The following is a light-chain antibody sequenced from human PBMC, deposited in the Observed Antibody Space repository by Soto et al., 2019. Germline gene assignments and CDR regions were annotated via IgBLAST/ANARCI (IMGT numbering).Light chain of an antibody. CDR2: EGS. J-gene: IGLJ1*01. Sequence: SALRKPSCLSGSPGQAVTVSCTGTSSDVGSYNLVSWYQQHPGKAPKLMIYEGSKRPSGVSNRFSGSKSGNTASLTISGLQAEDEADYYCCSYAGSSTFYVSGTGTKVTVL. CDR1: SSDVGSYNL. V-gene: IGLV2-23*01. CDR3: CSYAGSSTFYV.